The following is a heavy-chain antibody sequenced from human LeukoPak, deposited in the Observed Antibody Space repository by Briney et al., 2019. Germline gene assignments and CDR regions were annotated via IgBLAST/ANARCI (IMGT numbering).Heavy chain of an antibody. CDR2: IYYSGST. V-gene: IGHV4-59*07. CDR1: GGSLSGYY. Sequence: SDTLSLTCTVSGGSLSGYYWSWIRQPPAKGLEWIGYIYYSGSTNYNPPLKSRVTISVDTSKTQFSLKLSSVTAADTAVYYCARGPPHGTMVGYYYYYMDVWGKGTTVTVSS. D-gene: IGHD4/OR15-4a*01. J-gene: IGHJ6*03. CDR3: ARGPPHGTMVGYYYYYMDV.